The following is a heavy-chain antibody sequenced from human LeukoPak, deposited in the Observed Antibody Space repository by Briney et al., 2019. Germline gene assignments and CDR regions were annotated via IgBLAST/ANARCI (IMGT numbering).Heavy chain of an antibody. CDR1: GDSLNSLDL. Sequence: TSETLSLTCTVSGDSLNSLDLWSWVRQPPGKGLEWIGEMYLSGTTHSNPSVKSRVTISIDKSKNQFFLNLSSVTAADTAVYYCAGLVGRYSSGLYYYYFDYWGQGTLVTVSS. D-gene: IGHD3-22*01. CDR2: MYLSGTT. V-gene: IGHV4-4*02. CDR3: AGLVGRYSSGLYYYYFDY. J-gene: IGHJ4*02.